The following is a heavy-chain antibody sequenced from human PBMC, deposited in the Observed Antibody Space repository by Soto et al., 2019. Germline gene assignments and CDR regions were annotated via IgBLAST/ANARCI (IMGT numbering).Heavy chain of an antibody. D-gene: IGHD3-16*01. CDR2: TKNKANSYTT. CDR3: TIEGAYPGPEFDY. CDR1: GFTFSDRY. Sequence: GGSLRLSCAASGFTFSDRYMDWVRQAPGKGLEWVGRTKNKANSYTTEYAAPVKGRFTISRDDSRNSVYLQMNSLKTDDTAVYYCTIEGAYPGPEFDYWGQGTLVTVSS. J-gene: IGHJ4*02. V-gene: IGHV3-72*01.